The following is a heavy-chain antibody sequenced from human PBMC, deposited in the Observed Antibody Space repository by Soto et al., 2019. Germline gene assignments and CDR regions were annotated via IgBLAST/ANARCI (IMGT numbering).Heavy chain of an antibody. CDR1: GSTFSSYW. V-gene: IGHV3-7*05. Sequence: GGSLRLSCAASGSTFSSYWMSWVRQAPGKGLEWVANIKQDGSEKYYVDSVKGRFTISRDNAKNSLYLQMNSLRAEDTAVYYCARGISKLVPFDYWGHGTLVTVSS. D-gene: IGHD6-6*01. CDR2: IKQDGSEK. CDR3: ARGISKLVPFDY. J-gene: IGHJ4*01.